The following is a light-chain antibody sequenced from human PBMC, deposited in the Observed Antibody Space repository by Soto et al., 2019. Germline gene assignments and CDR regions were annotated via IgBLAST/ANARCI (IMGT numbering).Light chain of an antibody. Sequence: QSALTQPPSASGSPGQSVTISCTGTSSDVGAYNYVSWYQQHPGKAPKLMISDVSKRPSGVPDRFSGSKSGNTASLTVSGLQVEDEDDYYCSSYAGSNNLIFGGGTKLTVL. CDR1: SSDVGAYNY. CDR2: DVS. J-gene: IGLJ2*01. V-gene: IGLV2-8*01. CDR3: SSYAGSNNLI.